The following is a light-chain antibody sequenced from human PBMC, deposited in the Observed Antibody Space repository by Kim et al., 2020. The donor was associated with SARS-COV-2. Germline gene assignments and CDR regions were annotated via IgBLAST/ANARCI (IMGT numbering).Light chain of an antibody. Sequence: SPVESAITSCRASPNVSTIYLAWYQHKPGQSPSLLIHGASSRATGVPDRFRGGGSGTDFTLTITSLEPEDFAVYYCQQYGRSPPTFGQGTRLEIK. J-gene: IGKJ5*01. V-gene: IGKV3-20*01. CDR1: PNVSTIY. CDR2: GAS. CDR3: QQYGRSPPT.